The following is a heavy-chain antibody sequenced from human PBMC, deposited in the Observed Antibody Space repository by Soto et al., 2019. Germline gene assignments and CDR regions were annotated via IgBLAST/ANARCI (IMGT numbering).Heavy chain of an antibody. J-gene: IGHJ5*02. Sequence: PGESLKISCKGSGYSFTSYWIGWVRQMPGKGLEWMGIIYPGDSDTRYSPSFQGQVTISADKSISTAYLQWSSLKASDIAMYYYARGRGSAWYDPEGERNWFDPWGQGTLVTVSS. CDR2: IYPGDSDT. CDR1: GYSFTSYW. D-gene: IGHD6-19*01. CDR3: ARGRGSAWYDPEGERNWFDP. V-gene: IGHV5-51*01.